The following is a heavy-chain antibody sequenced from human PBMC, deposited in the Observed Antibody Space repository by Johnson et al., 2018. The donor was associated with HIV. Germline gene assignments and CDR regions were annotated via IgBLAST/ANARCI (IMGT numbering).Heavy chain of an antibody. J-gene: IGHJ3*02. CDR2: LKRDTDGGTT. V-gene: IGHV3-15*01. CDR1: GFTFSNAW. D-gene: IGHD6-6*01. CDR3: TTEAPTLVRAFDI. Sequence: VQLVESGGGLVKPGGSLRLSCAASGFTFSNAWMSWVRQAPGKGLEWVGRLKRDTDGGTTNYAVPVSGKLTISREDSKNTLYLQMNSLKTGDTAVYYCTTEAPTLVRAFDIWGQGTMVTVSS.